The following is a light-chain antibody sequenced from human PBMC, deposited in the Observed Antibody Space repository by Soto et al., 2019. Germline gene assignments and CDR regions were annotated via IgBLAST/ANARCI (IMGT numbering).Light chain of an antibody. V-gene: IGKV1-5*01. Sequence: DIPMTQSPSTLSASVGDRVTITCRASQSISSWLAWYQQKPGKAPKLLIYDASSLESGVPSRFSGSGSGTEFALTISSLQPDDFATYSCQQYNSYSLTLGGGTKVEIK. CDR1: QSISSW. J-gene: IGKJ4*01. CDR2: DAS. CDR3: QQYNSYSLT.